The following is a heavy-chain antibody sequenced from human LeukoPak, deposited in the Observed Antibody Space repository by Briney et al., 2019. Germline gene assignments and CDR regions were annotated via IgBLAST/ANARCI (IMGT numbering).Heavy chain of an antibody. D-gene: IGHD6-13*01. V-gene: IGHV4-39*01. J-gene: IGHJ4*02. CDR3: ARTGDIAAADY. CDR1: GGSISSSSYY. Sequence: SETLSLTCTVSGGSISSSSYYWGWIRQPPGKGLEWIGSIYYSGSTYYNPSLTSRVTISVDTSKNQFSLKLSSVTAADTAVYYCARTGDIAAADYWGQGTLVTVSS. CDR2: IYYSGST.